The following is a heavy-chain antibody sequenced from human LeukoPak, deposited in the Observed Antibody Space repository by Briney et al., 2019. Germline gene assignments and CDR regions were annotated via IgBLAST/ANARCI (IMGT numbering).Heavy chain of an antibody. D-gene: IGHD5-18*01. CDR3: GRPQNPEIYGYGAFDI. CDR1: GITFSTSG. V-gene: IGHV3-33*01. CDR2: IWSDGSNK. Sequence: PGGSLRLSCAASGITFSTSGMHWVRQAPGKGLEWVAFIWSDGSNKYHADSVKGRFTISRDNSKDTLYLQMNSLRAEDTAVYYCGRPQNPEIYGYGAFDIWGQGTMVTVSS. J-gene: IGHJ3*02.